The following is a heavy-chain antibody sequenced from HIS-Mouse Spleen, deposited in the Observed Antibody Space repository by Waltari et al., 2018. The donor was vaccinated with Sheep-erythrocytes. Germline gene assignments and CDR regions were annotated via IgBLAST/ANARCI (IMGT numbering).Heavy chain of an antibody. CDR2: ISSSSSYI. CDR1: GFTFSSYS. D-gene: IGHD1-26*01. V-gene: IGHV3-21*01. J-gene: IGHJ4*02. CDR3: ARVASGATFDY. Sequence: EVQLVESGGGLVKPGGSLRLSCAASGFTFSSYSMNWVRQAPGKGREWVSSISSSSSYIYYAASGKGRFTISRDNAKNSLYLQMNSLRAEDTAVYYCARVASGATFDYWGQGTLVTVSS.